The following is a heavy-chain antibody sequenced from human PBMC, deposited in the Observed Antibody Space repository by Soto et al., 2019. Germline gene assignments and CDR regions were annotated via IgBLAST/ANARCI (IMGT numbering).Heavy chain of an antibody. D-gene: IGHD2-2*01. CDR2: IYYSGNT. J-gene: IGHJ4*02. V-gene: IGHV4-30-4*01. CDR1: GGSISSGGSY. Sequence: SETLSLTCTVSGGSISSGGSYWGWIRQPPGKGLEWIGYIYYSGNTYFNPSLKSRVTLSVDTSKNQSSLNLSSVTAADTAVYYCVRYCSTTKCPFDYWGQGTLVTAPQ. CDR3: VRYCSTTKCPFDY.